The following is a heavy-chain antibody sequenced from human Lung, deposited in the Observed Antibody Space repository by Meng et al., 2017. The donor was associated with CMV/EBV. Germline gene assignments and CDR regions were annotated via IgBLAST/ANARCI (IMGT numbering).Heavy chain of an antibody. V-gene: IGHV1-69*05. D-gene: IGHD1-14*01. CDR2: ISPTFGTV. Sequence: SVXVSCKTSGATFSTYINWVRQAPGQGLEWMGEISPTFGTVNYAQKFQGRVTINTYEITSTAYMELSSLISEDTAVYYCARAPAGTYFDYWGQETLVTVSS. CDR1: GATFSTY. J-gene: IGHJ4*01. CDR3: ARAPAGTYFDY.